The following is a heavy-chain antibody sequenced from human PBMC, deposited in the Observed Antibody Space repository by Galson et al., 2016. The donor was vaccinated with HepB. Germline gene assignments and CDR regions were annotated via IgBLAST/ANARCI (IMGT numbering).Heavy chain of an antibody. CDR3: ARGQFGNYYHAMDV. CDR1: GDSVSSNSAT. D-gene: IGHD3-10*01. CDR2: TYYRSKWYN. J-gene: IGHJ6*02. V-gene: IGHV6-1*01. Sequence: CAISGDSVSSNSATWNWIRQSPSRGLEWLGRTYYRSKWYNDYAVSVKSRITINPDTSKKQFSLQLNSVTLEDTAVYYCARGQFGNYYHAMDVWGQGTTVTVSS.